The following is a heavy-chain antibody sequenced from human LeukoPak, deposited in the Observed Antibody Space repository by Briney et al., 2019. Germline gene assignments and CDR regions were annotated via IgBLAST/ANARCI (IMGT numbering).Heavy chain of an antibody. CDR2: IIPIFGTA. J-gene: IGHJ6*02. CDR1: GYTFTSYA. CDR3: ASRYDSSGYGPKNYYYYYGMDV. V-gene: IGHV1-69*13. Sequence: ASVKVSCKASGYTFTSYAISWVRQAPGQGLEWMGGIIPIFGTANYAQKFQGRVTITADESTSTAYMELSSLRSEDTAVYYCASRYDSSGYGPKNYYYYYGMDVWGQGTTVTVSS. D-gene: IGHD3-22*01.